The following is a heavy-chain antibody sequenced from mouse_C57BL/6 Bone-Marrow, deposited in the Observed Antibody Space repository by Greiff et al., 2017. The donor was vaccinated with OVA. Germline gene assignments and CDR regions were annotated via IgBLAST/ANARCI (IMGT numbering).Heavy chain of an antibody. CDR3: VRDYYGSPAWFAY. D-gene: IGHD1-1*01. CDR1: GFSFNTYA. V-gene: IGHV10-1*01. Sequence: GGGLVQPKGSLKLSCAASGFSFNTYAMNWVRQAPGKGLEWVARIRSKSNNYATYYADSVKDRFTISRDDSESMLYLQMNNLKTEDTAMYYCVRDYYGSPAWFAYWGQGTLVTVSA. CDR2: IRSKSNNYAT. J-gene: IGHJ3*01.